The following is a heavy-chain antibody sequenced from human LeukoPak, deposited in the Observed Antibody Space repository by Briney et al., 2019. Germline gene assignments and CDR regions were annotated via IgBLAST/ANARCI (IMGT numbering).Heavy chain of an antibody. CDR3: ARDWEYSSSSVY. Sequence: GGSLRLSCVASGFTFTNYALAWVRQSPGKGLEWVANIKQDGSEKYYVDSVKGRFTISRDNAKNSLYLQMNSLRAEDTAVYYCARDWEYSSSSVYWGQGTLVTVSS. J-gene: IGHJ4*02. CDR1: GFTFTNYA. D-gene: IGHD6-6*01. CDR2: IKQDGSEK. V-gene: IGHV3-7*03.